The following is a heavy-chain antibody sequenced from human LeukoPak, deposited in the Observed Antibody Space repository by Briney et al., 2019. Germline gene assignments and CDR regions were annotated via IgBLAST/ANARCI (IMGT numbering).Heavy chain of an antibody. CDR2: ISSSGSTI. V-gene: IGHV3-48*04. D-gene: IGHD3-10*02. Sequence: GGSLRLSCVASGFTFITYGMTWVRQAPGKGLEWVSYISSSGSTIYYADSVKGRFTISRDNAKNSLYLQMNSLRAEDTAVYYCAELGITMIGGVWGKGTTVTISS. J-gene: IGHJ6*04. CDR1: GFTFITYG. CDR3: AELGITMIGGV.